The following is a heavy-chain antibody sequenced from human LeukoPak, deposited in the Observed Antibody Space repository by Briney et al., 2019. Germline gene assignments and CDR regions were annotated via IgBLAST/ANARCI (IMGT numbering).Heavy chain of an antibody. CDR3: ARDKVGGSNDF. V-gene: IGHV3-48*01. J-gene: IGHJ4*02. CDR2: ISSSSSTI. CDR1: GFTFSSYG. D-gene: IGHD2-15*01. Sequence: PGGSLRLSCAASGFTFSSYGMTWVRQAPGKGLEWVSYISSSSSTIYYADSVKGRFTISRDNLKNSLYLYMSSLRVDDTAVYYCARDKVGGSNDFWGQGTLVTVSS.